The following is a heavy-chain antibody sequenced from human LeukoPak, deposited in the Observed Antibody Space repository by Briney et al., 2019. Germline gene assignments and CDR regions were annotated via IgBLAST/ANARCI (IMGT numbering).Heavy chain of an antibody. V-gene: IGHV1-8*01. Sequence: GASVKVSSKASGYTFTSYDINWVRQATGQGLEWMGWMNPNSGNTGYAQKFQGRVTMTRNISISTAYMELSSLRSEDTAVYYCARSYSSSWCYYYYGMDVWGQGTTVTVSS. CDR3: ARSYSSSWCYYYYGMDV. CDR1: GYTFTSYD. J-gene: IGHJ6*02. D-gene: IGHD6-13*01. CDR2: MNPNSGNT.